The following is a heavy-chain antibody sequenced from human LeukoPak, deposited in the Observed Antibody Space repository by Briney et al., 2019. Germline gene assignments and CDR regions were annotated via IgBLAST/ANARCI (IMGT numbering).Heavy chain of an antibody. D-gene: IGHD3-10*01. J-gene: IGHJ3*02. CDR2: ISSNSYYI. Sequence: GGSLRLSCAASGFSFSSYSMNWVRQAPGKGLEWVSSISSNSYYIYYADSVKGRFTISRDNAKNSLYLQMNSLRAEDTAVYYCARVALFDALDIWGQGTMVTVAS. V-gene: IGHV3-21*01. CDR1: GFSFSSYS. CDR3: ARVALFDALDI.